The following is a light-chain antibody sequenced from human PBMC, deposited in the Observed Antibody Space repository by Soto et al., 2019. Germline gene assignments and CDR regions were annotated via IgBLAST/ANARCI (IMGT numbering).Light chain of an antibody. V-gene: IGKV1-9*01. CDR2: AAS. CDR1: QGISSY. J-gene: IGKJ5*01. CDR3: QQLKSFPIT. Sequence: DIQLTQSPSFLSASVGDSVAITCRASQGISSYLAWYQQKPGKAPKVLIYAASSLQRGVPSRFSGSGSGTEFTLTISYLQPDDFATYYCQQLKSFPITFGQGTRLDIK.